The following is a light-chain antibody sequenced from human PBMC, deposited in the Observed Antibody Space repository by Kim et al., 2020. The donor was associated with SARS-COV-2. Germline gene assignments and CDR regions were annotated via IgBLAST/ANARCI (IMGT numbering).Light chain of an antibody. CDR3: QTWDSSTWV. V-gene: IGLV3-1*01. CDR2: QDK. J-gene: IGLJ3*02. CDR1: RLGDKY. Sequence: SYELTQQPSVSVSPGQTASITCSGDRLGDKYASLYRQKPGQSPVVVIYQDKKRPSEIPERFTGSNSGNTATLTISGTQAMDEADYYCQTWDSSTWVFGGGTKLTVL.